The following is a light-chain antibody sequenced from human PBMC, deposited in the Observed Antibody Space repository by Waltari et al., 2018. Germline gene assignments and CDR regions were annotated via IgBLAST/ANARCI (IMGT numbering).Light chain of an antibody. J-gene: IGLJ3*02. CDR2: DNN. CDR3: GSWDTSLNTGV. V-gene: IGLV1-51*01. Sequence: QSVLTQPPSVSAAPGQKVTIPCSGSSSNLVHSLISWYQQLPGPAPKLLIFDNNRRPSGIPDRFSCSKSGTSATLDITGLQTGDEGDYYCGSWDTSLNTGVFGGGTKLTVL. CDR1: SSNLVHSL.